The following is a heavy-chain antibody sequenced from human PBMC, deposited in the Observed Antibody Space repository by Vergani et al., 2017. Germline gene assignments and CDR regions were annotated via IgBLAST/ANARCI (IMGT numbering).Heavy chain of an antibody. J-gene: IGHJ4*02. CDR1: GGTFSSYA. CDR3: ARDRGNSGDYNFDY. Sequence: QVQLVQSGAEVKKPGSSVKVSCKASGGTFSSYALNWVRQAPGQGLEWMGWISVYNGGTKFAQKFQGRVTLTRDTATDTAYMERGSLRSDDTAVYYCARDRGNSGDYNFDYWGQGTHVTLSS. V-gene: IGHV1-18*01. CDR2: ISVYNGGT. D-gene: IGHD3-22*01.